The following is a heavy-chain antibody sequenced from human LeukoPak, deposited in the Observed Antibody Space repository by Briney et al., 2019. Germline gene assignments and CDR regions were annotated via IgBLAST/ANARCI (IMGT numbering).Heavy chain of an antibody. CDR1: GFTFSSYA. D-gene: IGHD3-3*01. CDR3: AKDRFIGTIRSWYFDL. CDR2: ISGSGGST. Sequence: AGGSLRLSCAASGFTFSSYAMSWVRQAPGKGLEWVSAISGSGGSTYYADSVKGRFTISRDNSKNTLYLQMNSLRAEDTAVYYCAKDRFIGTIRSWYFDLWGRGTLVTVSS. J-gene: IGHJ2*01. V-gene: IGHV3-23*01.